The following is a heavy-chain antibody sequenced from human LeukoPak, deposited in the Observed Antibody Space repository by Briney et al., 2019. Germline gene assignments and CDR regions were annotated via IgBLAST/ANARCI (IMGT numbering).Heavy chain of an antibody. J-gene: IGHJ4*02. CDR2: IFPSGGEI. Sequence: GGSLRLSCEASGFTFSTFAMIWVRQPPGKGLEWVSSIFPSGGEIHYADSVRVRFTISRDNSKITLSLQMNSLRAEDTAIYYCATYRQVLLPFESWGQGTLVTVSS. V-gene: IGHV3-23*01. D-gene: IGHD2-8*02. CDR3: ATYRQVLLPFES. CDR1: GFTFSTFA.